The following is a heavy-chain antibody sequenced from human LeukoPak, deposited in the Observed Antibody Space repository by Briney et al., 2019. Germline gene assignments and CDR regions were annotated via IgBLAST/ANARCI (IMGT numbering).Heavy chain of an antibody. CDR1: GFTFSDYY. CDR3: ARATSNWAFDY. V-gene: IGHV3-11*06. D-gene: IGHD7-27*01. J-gene: IGHJ4*02. Sequence: PGGSLRLSCAASGFTFSDYYMSWIRQAPGKGLEWVPYISSSSSYTNYADSVKGRFTISRDNAKNSLYLQMNSLRAEDTAVYYCARATSNWAFDYWGQGTLVTVSS. CDR2: ISSSSSYT.